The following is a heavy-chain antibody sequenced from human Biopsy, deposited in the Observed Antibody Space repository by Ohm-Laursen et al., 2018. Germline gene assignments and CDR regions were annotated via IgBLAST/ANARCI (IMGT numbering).Heavy chain of an antibody. CDR2: INAKTGDT. CDR1: GYTFTGYH. J-gene: IGHJ5*02. Sequence: ASVKVSCKTSGYTFTGYHVHWVRQAPGQGLEWMGWINAKTGDTNYAQKFQGRATMTRDTSISTAYVDLSSLRSDDTAVYYCTRGGYYYDSLAYYYWFDPWGQGTLVTVSS. CDR3: TRGGYYYDSLAYYYWFDP. V-gene: IGHV1-2*02. D-gene: IGHD3-22*01.